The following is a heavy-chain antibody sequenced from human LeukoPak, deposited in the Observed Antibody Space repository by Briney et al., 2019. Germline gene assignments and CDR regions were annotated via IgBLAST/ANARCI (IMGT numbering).Heavy chain of an antibody. V-gene: IGHV3-30*18. J-gene: IGHJ4*02. Sequence: GGSLTLSCAASGFTFSGYGMHWVRQAPGKGLEWVAVISYDGSKTYYADSVKGRFTITRDNSKNTLYLQMNSLRAEDTAVYYCAKRGDDSSAHSFDFWGKGALVSVSS. CDR1: GFTFSGYG. CDR3: AKRGDDSSAHSFDF. D-gene: IGHD3-22*01. CDR2: ISYDGSKT.